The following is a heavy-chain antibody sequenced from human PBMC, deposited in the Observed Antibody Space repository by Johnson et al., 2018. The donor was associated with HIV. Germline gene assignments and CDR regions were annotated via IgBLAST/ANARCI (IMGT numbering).Heavy chain of an antibody. V-gene: IGHV3-43D*03. D-gene: IGHD4-11*01. Sequence: VQLVESGGVVVQPGGSLRLSCAASGFTFDDYAMHWVRQAPGKGLEWVSVISWDGGSTYYADSVKGRFTIPRDNSKNSLYLQMNSLRVEDTALYYCAKDTRMTTVTPGALNIWGQGTMVTVSS. CDR3: AKDTRMTTVTPGALNI. CDR2: ISWDGGST. J-gene: IGHJ3*02. CDR1: GFTFDDYA.